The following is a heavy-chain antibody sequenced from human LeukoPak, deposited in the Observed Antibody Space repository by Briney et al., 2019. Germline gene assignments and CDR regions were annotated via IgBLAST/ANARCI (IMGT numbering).Heavy chain of an antibody. D-gene: IGHD3-10*01. Sequence: GGSLRLSCVASGFTFSTYWMNWVRQAPGKGLEWVANIKQDGSEKYYVDSVKGRCTISRDNAKNSLYLQMNSLRVEDTAVYYCADGGVWGQGTLVTVSS. CDR1: GFTFSTYW. J-gene: IGHJ4*02. CDR3: ADGGV. V-gene: IGHV3-7*01. CDR2: IKQDGSEK.